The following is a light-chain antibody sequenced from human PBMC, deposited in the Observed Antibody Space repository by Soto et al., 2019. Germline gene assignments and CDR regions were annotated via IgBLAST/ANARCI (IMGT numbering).Light chain of an antibody. CDR1: QSVSSY. CDR2: DAS. Sequence: VVVTQSPATLSLSPGERATLSCRASQSVSSYLAWYQQKPGQAPRLLIYDASNRATGIPARFSGSGSGTDFTLTISSLEPEDFAVYYCQHRSHWPPWTFGQGTKV. CDR3: QHRSHWPPWT. J-gene: IGKJ1*01. V-gene: IGKV3-11*01.